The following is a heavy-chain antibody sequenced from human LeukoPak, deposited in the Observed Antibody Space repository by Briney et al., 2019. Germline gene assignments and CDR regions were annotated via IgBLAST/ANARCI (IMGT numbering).Heavy chain of an antibody. Sequence: GGSLRLSCAASGFTFSSYGMHWVRQAPGKGLEWVAFIRYDGSNKYYADSVKGRFTISRDNSKNTLYLQMNSLRAEDTAVYYCARDLYIVVVVAASDAFDIWGQGTMVTVSS. CDR3: ARDLYIVVVVAASDAFDI. D-gene: IGHD2-15*01. J-gene: IGHJ3*02. CDR1: GFTFSSYG. CDR2: IRYDGSNK. V-gene: IGHV3-30*02.